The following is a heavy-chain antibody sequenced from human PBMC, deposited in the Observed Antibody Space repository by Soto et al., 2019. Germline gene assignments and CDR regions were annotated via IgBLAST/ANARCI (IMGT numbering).Heavy chain of an antibody. Sequence: LRLSCIVSGFTFSDHFMAWVRQAPGKGLEWVSDISTTRNYTKYADSVKGRFSMSRDNARNSVYLQMNRLRADDTAVYYCARVSRDYHLYYFDYWGQGALVTVS. CDR3: ARVSRDYHLYYFDY. D-gene: IGHD2-21*01. J-gene: IGHJ4*02. CDR1: GFTFSDHF. V-gene: IGHV3-11*06. CDR2: ISTTRNYT.